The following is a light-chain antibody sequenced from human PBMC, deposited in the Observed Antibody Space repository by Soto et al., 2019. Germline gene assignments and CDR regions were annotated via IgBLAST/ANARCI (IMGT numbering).Light chain of an antibody. CDR2: EAS. CDR1: QGISSA. Sequence: ASQLTQSPSSLSASVVDRVTITCRAIQGISSALAWYQQKPGKAPKLLIYEASILQSGVPSRFSGSGSGTEFTLTISSLQPEDFATYYRQQFNNYPLTFGGGTKVDNK. V-gene: IGKV1D-13*01. CDR3: QQFNNYPLT. J-gene: IGKJ4*01.